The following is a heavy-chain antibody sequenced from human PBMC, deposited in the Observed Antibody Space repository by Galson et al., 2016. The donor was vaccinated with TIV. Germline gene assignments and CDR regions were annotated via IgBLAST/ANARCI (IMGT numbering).Heavy chain of an antibody. CDR1: GFNFYKAW. J-gene: IGHJ4*02. D-gene: IGHD1-26*01. CDR2: TKSKAAGETK. CDR3: TTDHWWERQNDY. Sequence: SLRLSCAASGFNFYKAWMHWVRQAPGKGLEWVGRTKSKAAGETKDYAAPVKGRFTITRDDSKNTQYLQMNRLKTEDTAVYSCTTDHWWERQNDYWGQGTLVTVS. V-gene: IGHV3-15*01.